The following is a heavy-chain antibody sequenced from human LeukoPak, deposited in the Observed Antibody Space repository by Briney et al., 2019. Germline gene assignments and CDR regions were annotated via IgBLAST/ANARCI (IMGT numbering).Heavy chain of an antibody. J-gene: IGHJ4*02. CDR1: GVSVSSGSYY. Sequence: SETLSLTCTVSGVSVSSGSYYWRWIRQPPGKGLEWIGYIYYSVSTNYNPSLKSRVTISVATSKHQFSLKLSSVTAADTAVYYCARGSWKRYYDFWSGYFYIDYWGQGTLVTVSS. V-gene: IGHV4-61*01. D-gene: IGHD3-3*01. CDR3: ARGSWKRYYDFWSGYFYIDY. CDR2: IYYSVST.